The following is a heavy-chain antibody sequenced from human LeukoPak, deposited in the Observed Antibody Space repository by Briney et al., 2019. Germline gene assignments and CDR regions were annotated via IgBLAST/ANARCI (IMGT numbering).Heavy chain of an antibody. CDR2: IIPIFGTA. Sequence: TVKVSCKASGGTFSSYAISWVRQAPGQGLEWMGGIIPIFGTANYAQKFQGRVTITTDETTSTACMELSSLRSEDTAVYYCARNPPNDDIFVFSYWGQGSLVTVSS. D-gene: IGHD3-9*01. CDR1: GGTFSSYA. V-gene: IGHV1-69*05. J-gene: IGHJ4*01. CDR3: ARNPPNDDIFVFSY.